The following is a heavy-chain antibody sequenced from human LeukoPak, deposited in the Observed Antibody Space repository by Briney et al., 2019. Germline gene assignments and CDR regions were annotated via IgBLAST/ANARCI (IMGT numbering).Heavy chain of an antibody. CDR2: IKSKTDGGTT. Sequence: PGGSLRLSCAASELTFRNVWMSWVRQAPGKGLEWVGRIKSKTDGGTTDYAAPVKGRFTISRDDSKNTLFLQMNSLKTEDTAVYYCTTRYYYGSRSYRDYWGQGTLVTVSS. V-gene: IGHV3-15*01. J-gene: IGHJ4*02. CDR1: ELTFRNVW. CDR3: TTRYYYGSRSYRDY. D-gene: IGHD3-10*01.